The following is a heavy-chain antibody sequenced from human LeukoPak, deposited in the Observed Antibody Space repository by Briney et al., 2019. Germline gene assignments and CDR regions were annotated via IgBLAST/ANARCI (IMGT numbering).Heavy chain of an antibody. CDR3: ATGDYFHF. Sequence: ASVKVSCKASGYTFSGYYVHWVRQAPGQGLEWMGRINPNGDVTNYAQNFQGWVTLTRDTSISTAYMELSRLRSDDTAVYYCATGDYFHFWGQGTLVTVSS. V-gene: IGHV1-2*04. J-gene: IGHJ4*02. CDR2: INPNGDVT. CDR1: GYTFSGYY.